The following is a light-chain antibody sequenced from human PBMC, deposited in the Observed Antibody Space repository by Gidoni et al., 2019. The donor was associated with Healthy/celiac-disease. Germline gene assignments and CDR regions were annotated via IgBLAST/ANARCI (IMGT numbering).Light chain of an antibody. CDR2: GNS. J-gene: IGLJ2*01. V-gene: IGLV1-40*01. CDR1: SSNIGAGYD. CDR3: QSYDSSLSGWVV. Sequence: QSVLTQPPSVSGAPGQRVPISCTGSSSNIGAGYDVHWYQQLPGTAPKLLIYGNSNRPSGVPDRFSGSKSGTSASLAITWLQAEDEADYYCQSYDSSLSGWVVFGGGTKLTVL.